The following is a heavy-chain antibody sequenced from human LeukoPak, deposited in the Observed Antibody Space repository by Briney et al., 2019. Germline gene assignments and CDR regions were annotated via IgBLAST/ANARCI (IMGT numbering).Heavy chain of an antibody. CDR2: ISYDGSIK. Sequence: PGRSLRPSCAASGFTFSNFAMNWVRQAPGKGLEWVAFISYDGSIKSYADSVKGRFAVSRDNSKNTFYLQMNSLRPEDTAFYYCAKSYDNGWYVCDYWGQGTLVTVSS. D-gene: IGHD6-19*01. CDR1: GFTFSNFA. CDR3: AKSYDNGWYVCDY. J-gene: IGHJ4*02. V-gene: IGHV3-30*09.